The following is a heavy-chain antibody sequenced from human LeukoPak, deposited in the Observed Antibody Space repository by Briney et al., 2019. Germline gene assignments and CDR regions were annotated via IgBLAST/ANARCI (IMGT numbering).Heavy chain of an antibody. CDR2: ISYDGSNK. CDR1: GFTFSSYG. J-gene: IGHJ3*02. V-gene: IGHV3-30*18. Sequence: GGSLRLSCAASGFTFSSYGMHWVRQAPGKGLEWVAVISYDGSNKYYADSVKGRFTISRDNSKNTLYLQMNSLRAGDTAVYYCAKDATGYSSGYDAFDIWGQGTMVTVSS. D-gene: IGHD6-19*01. CDR3: AKDATGYSSGYDAFDI.